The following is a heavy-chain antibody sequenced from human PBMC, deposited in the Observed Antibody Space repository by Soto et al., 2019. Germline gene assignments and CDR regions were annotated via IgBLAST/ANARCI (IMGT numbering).Heavy chain of an antibody. V-gene: IGHV4-59*12. CDR1: GGSISSSY. CDR2: INYIGSS. Sequence: PSETLSLTCSVSGGSISSSYWSWIRQAPGKGLEWIGYINYIGSSDSNPSLRGRVSKSRDTSKNQFSLRLTSVTDADTAVYYCVRSVDWYDTWFDPWGQGTLVPVSS. CDR3: VRSVDWYDTWFDP. J-gene: IGHJ5*02. D-gene: IGHD3-9*01.